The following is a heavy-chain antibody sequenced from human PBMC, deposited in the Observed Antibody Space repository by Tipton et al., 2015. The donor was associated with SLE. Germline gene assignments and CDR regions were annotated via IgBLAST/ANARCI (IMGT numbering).Heavy chain of an antibody. CDR3: ASYGLGLYYYDSSGIDAFDI. CDR2: IYTSGST. Sequence: TLSLTCTVSGGSISSGSYYWSWIRQPAGKGLEWIGRIYTSGSTNYNPSLKSRVTISVDTSKNQFSLKLSSVTAADTAVYYCASYGLGLYYYDSSGIDAFDIWGQGTMVTVSS. V-gene: IGHV4-61*02. CDR1: GGSISSGSYY. J-gene: IGHJ3*02. D-gene: IGHD3-22*01.